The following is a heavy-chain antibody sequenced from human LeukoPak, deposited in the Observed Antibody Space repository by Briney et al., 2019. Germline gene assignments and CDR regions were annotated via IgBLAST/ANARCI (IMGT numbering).Heavy chain of an antibody. CDR3: ARGRSDCSSTSCYRYYYYGMDV. J-gene: IGHJ6*04. CDR1: GGTFSSYA. D-gene: IGHD2-2*01. V-gene: IGHV1-69*13. CDR2: IIPIFGTA. Sequence: SVKVSCKASGGTFSSYAISWVRQAPGQGLEWTGGIIPIFGTANYAQKFQGRVTITADESTSTAYMELSSLRSEDTAVYYCARGRSDCSSTSCYRYYYYGMDVWGKGTTVTVSS.